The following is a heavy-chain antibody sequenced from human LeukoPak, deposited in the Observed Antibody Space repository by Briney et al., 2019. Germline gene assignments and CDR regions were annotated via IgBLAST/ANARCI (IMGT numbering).Heavy chain of an antibody. J-gene: IGHJ6*03. CDR2: ISSSGGPT. Sequence: GGSLRLSCAASRFTFSDYYMSWIRQAPGKGLEWVSHISSSGGPTYYADSVKGRFTISRDNAKNSLYLQMNSLRVEDTAVYFCARDRGFGNYYYMDIWGKGTAVTISS. CDR3: ARDRGFGNYYYMDI. V-gene: IGHV3-11*01. CDR1: RFTFSDYY. D-gene: IGHD3-10*01.